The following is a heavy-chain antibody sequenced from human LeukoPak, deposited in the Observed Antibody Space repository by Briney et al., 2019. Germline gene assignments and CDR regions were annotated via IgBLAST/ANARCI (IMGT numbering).Heavy chain of an antibody. Sequence: SGPTLVQPTQTLTLTCTFSGFSLSTSGVGVGWIRQPPGKALEWLALIYWDDDKRYSPSLKSRLTITKDTSKNQVVLTMTNMDPVDTATYYCARDLGYSGYGDDAFDIWGQGTMVTVSS. V-gene: IGHV2-5*02. J-gene: IGHJ3*02. CDR2: IYWDDDK. CDR3: ARDLGYSGYGDDAFDI. CDR1: GFSLSTSGVG. D-gene: IGHD5-12*01.